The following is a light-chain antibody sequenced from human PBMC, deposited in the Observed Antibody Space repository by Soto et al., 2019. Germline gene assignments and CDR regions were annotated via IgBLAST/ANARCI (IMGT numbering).Light chain of an antibody. V-gene: IGKV1-39*01. J-gene: IGKJ3*01. CDR3: QQSYRPPRT. Sequence: DIQMTQSPSSLSASVGDRVTITCRASQSIHKNLNWYQQRPGKAPKLLIYASSTLQRGVPSRFSASSSGTDFTLNISSLQPEDFATYFCQQSYRPPRTFGPGTKVDV. CDR1: QSIHKN. CDR2: ASS.